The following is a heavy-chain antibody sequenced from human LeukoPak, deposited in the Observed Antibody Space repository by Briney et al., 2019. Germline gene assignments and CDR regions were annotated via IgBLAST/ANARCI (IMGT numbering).Heavy chain of an antibody. CDR1: GYTLTELS. V-gene: IGHV1-24*01. Sequence: ASVKVSCKVSGYTLTELSMHWVRQAPGKGLEWMGGFDPEDGETIYAQKLQGRVTMTEDTSTDTAYMELSSLRSEDTAVYFCARSNYGGKRWFDPWGQGTLVIVSS. J-gene: IGHJ5*02. CDR2: FDPEDGET. CDR3: ARSNYGGKRWFDP. D-gene: IGHD4-23*01.